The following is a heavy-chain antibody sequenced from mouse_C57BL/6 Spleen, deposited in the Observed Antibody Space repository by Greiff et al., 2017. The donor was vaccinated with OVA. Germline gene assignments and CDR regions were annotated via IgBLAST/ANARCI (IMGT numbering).Heavy chain of an antibody. V-gene: IGHV1-55*01. J-gene: IGHJ3*01. CDR3: ALTVTPFAY. D-gene: IGHD4-1*01. CDR2: IYPGSGST. Sequence: QVQLQQPGAELVKPGASVKMSCKASGYTFTSSWITWVKQRPGQGLEWIGDIYPGSGSTNYHEKFKRKATMSVDTSASTAYMQLSSLTSEDSAVYYCALTVTPFAYWGQGTLVTVSA. CDR1: GYTFTSSW.